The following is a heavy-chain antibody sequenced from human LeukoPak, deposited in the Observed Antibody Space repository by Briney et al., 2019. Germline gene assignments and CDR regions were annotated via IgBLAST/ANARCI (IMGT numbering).Heavy chain of an antibody. CDR1: GGSISSSSYY. D-gene: IGHD3-22*01. CDR3: ARSNYDSSGYYHFDY. Sequence: SETPSLTCTVSGGSISSSSYYWGWIRQPPGKGLEWIGSIYYSGSTYYNPSLKSRVTISVDTSKNQFSLKLSSVTAADTAVYYCARSNYDSSGYYHFDYWGQGTLVTVSS. CDR2: IYYSGST. V-gene: IGHV4-39*01. J-gene: IGHJ4*02.